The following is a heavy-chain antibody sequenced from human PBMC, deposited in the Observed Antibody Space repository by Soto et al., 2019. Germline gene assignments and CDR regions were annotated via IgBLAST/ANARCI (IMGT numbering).Heavy chain of an antibody. V-gene: IGHV4-59*01. CDR1: GGSISTYY. D-gene: IGHD3-3*01. Sequence: PSETLSLTCTVSGGSISTYYWSWIRQPPGKGLEWIGYIYYSGSTNYNPSLKSRVTISVDTSKNQFSLKLSSVTAVDTVVYYCAREREWGNWDYWGQGTLVTVSS. CDR2: IYYSGST. CDR3: AREREWGNWDY. J-gene: IGHJ4*02.